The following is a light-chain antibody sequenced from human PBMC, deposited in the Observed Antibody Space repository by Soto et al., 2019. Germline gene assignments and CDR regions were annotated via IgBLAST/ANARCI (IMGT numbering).Light chain of an antibody. CDR2: AAS. CDR3: QQSYSTPRT. V-gene: IGKV1-39*01. J-gene: IGKJ1*01. Sequence: DIQMTQSPSSLSASVGDRVTITCRASQSISSYLNWYQQKPGKAPKLLIYAASSLERGVPSRVSGSGSGTDFTLTISSLQPEDFATYYCQQSYSTPRTFGQGTKVDIK. CDR1: QSISSY.